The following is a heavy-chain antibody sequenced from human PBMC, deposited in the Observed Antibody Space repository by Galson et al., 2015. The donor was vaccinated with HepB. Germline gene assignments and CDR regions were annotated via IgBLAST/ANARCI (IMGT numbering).Heavy chain of an antibody. D-gene: IGHD7-27*01. CDR3: TTHDWGNFDY. CDR1: GFTVNSNY. Sequence: SLRLSCAASGFTVNSNYMTWVRQAPGKGLEWVSLISTGGTTYYDDSAKGRFTISRDNSKNTLSLQMNSLKASDTAMYYCTTHDWGNFDYWGQGTLVTVSS. J-gene: IGHJ4*02. V-gene: IGHV3-66*01. CDR2: ISTGGTT.